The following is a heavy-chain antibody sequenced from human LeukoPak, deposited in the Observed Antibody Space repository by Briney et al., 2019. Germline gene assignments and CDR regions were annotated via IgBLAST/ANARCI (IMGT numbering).Heavy chain of an antibody. V-gene: IGHV4-34*01. CDR2: INHSGST. J-gene: IGHJ6*03. CDR1: GGSFSGYY. CDR3: ARANNVLRFLEWLKAYYMDV. D-gene: IGHD3-3*01. Sequence: MPSETLSLTCAVYGGSFSGYYWSWIRQPPGKGLEWIGEINHSGSTNYNPSLKSRVTISVDTSKNQFSLKLSSVTAADTAVYYYARANNVLRFLEWLKAYYMDVWGKGTTVTVSS.